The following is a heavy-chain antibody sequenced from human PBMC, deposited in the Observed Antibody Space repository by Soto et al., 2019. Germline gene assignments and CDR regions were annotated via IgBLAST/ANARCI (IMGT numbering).Heavy chain of an antibody. CDR2: ISWDGGST. CDR1: GFTFDDYT. J-gene: IGHJ6*02. CDR3: AKDIGGWSTIRWNYYGMDV. D-gene: IGHD2-15*01. Sequence: GGSLRLSCAASGFTFDDYTMHWVRQAPGKGLEWVSLISWDGGSTYYADSVKGRFTISRDNSKNSLYLQMNSLRTEDTALYYCAKDIGGWSTIRWNYYGMDVWGQGTTVTVSS. V-gene: IGHV3-43*01.